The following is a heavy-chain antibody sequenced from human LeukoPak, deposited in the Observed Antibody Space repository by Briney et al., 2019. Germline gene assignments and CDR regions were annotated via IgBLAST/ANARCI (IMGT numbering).Heavy chain of an antibody. V-gene: IGHV3-23*01. Sequence: GGSLRLSCTASGFTFNNYVMSWVRQAPGKGLEWVSSIKISGYADYADSVEGRFTISRDNSKNTLYLQMNSLRVEDTAVYYCAKVRSPPGRGLYGGDDSWGQGTLVTVSS. J-gene: IGHJ4*02. CDR1: GFTFNNYV. CDR2: IKISGYA. CDR3: AKVRSPPGRGLYGGDDS. D-gene: IGHD3-10*02.